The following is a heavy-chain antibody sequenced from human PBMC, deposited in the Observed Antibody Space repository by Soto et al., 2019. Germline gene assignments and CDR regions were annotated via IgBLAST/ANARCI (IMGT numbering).Heavy chain of an antibody. J-gene: IGHJ4*02. CDR1: GGSFSGYY. CDR2: INHSGST. D-gene: IGHD3-9*01. V-gene: IGHV4-34*01. Sequence: SEALSLTFAVYGGSFSGYYWSWIRQPPGKGLEWIGEINHSGSTNYNPSLKSRVTISVDTSKNQFSLKLSSVTAADTAVYYCARGRMYYDILTGYYRKVFLDYWGQGTLVTVSS. CDR3: ARGRMYYDILTGYYRKVFLDY.